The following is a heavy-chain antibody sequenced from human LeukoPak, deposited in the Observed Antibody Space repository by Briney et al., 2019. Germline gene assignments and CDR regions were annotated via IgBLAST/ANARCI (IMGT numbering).Heavy chain of an antibody. CDR2: IRYDGSNK. Sequence: SGGSLRLSCAASGFTYSSYGMHWVHQAPGKGLEWVAFIRYDGSNKYYADSVKGRFTISRDNSKNTLYLQMNSLRAEDTAVYYCARGRGYDFWSEGRVGDCWGQGTLVTVSS. V-gene: IGHV3-30*02. CDR1: GFTYSSYG. J-gene: IGHJ4*02. CDR3: ARGRGYDFWSEGRVGDC. D-gene: IGHD3-3*01.